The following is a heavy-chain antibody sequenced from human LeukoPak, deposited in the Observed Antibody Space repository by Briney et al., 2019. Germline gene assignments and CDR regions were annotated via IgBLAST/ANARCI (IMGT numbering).Heavy chain of an antibody. Sequence: PGGSLRLSCAASGFTFSSYAMHWVRQAPGKGLEWVAVISYDGSNKYYADSVKGRFTISRDNSKNTLYLQMNSLRAEDTAVYYCAREEVAGTVNYYYHGMDVWGKGTTVTVSS. V-gene: IGHV3-30*04. CDR2: ISYDGSNK. J-gene: IGHJ6*04. D-gene: IGHD6-19*01. CDR3: AREEVAGTVNYYYHGMDV. CDR1: GFTFSSYA.